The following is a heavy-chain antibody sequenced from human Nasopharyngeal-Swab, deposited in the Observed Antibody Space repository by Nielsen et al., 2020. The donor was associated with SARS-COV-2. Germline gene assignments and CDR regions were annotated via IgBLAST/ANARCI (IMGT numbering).Heavy chain of an antibody. CDR3: ARAGDSSGYYFYYYYGMDV. CDR2: IKQDGSEK. Sequence: PGKGLEWVANIKQDGSEKYYVDSVKGRFTISRDNAKNSLYLQMNSLRAEDTAVYYCARAGDSSGYYFYYYYGMDVWGQGTTVTVSS. J-gene: IGHJ6*02. D-gene: IGHD3-22*01. V-gene: IGHV3-7*01.